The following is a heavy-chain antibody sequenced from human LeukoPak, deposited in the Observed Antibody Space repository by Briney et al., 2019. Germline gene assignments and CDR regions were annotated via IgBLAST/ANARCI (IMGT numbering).Heavy chain of an antibody. V-gene: IGHV1-2*02. CDR2: INPNSGGT. J-gene: IGHJ4*02. CDR3: ARDVIAAAGVDY. Sequence: ASVKVSCKASGYTFTGYYMYWVRQAPGQGLEWMGWINPNSGGTNYAQKFQGRVTMTRDTSISTAYMELSRLRSDDTAVYYCARDVIAAAGVDYWGQGTLVTVSS. CDR1: GYTFTGYY. D-gene: IGHD6-13*01.